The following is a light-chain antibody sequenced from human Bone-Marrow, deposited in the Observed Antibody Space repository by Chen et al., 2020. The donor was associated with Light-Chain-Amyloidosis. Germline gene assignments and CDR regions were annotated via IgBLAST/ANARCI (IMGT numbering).Light chain of an antibody. J-gene: IGLJ2*01. CDR2: RDT. CDR1: DLPTKY. Sequence: SYELTQPPSVSVSPGQTARITCSGDDLPTKYAYWYQQKPGQAPVLVIHRDTERPSGISERFSGSSSGTTATLTISGVQAEDEADYHGQSADSSGTYEVIFGGVIKLTVL. CDR3: QSADSSGTYEVI. V-gene: IGLV3-25*03.